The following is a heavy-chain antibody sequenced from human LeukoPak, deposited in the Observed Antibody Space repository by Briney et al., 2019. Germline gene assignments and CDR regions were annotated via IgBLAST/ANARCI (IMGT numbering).Heavy chain of an antibody. CDR1: EFTFSSYW. CDR3: ARDCSDAGCYASAFDI. D-gene: IGHD2-2*01. CDR2: ISRDGSSI. J-gene: IGHJ3*02. Sequence: GGSLRLSCVASEFTFSSYWMHWVRQAPGEGLVWVSRISRDGSSITYADSVKGRFTISRDNTKNTLYLQMISLRAEDTAVYYCARDCSDAGCYASAFDIWGRRTMVTVSS. V-gene: IGHV3-74*01.